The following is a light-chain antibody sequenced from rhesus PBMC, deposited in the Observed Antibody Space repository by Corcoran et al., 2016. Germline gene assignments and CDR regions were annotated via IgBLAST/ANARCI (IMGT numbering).Light chain of an antibody. J-gene: IGKJ2*01. Sequence: EIVMTQSPATLSLSPGETATLSCRASESVGSYLAWYQQKPGQVPKLLVHSAYFRGTGLPDRFSGSGSRTEFPLTFSSLEPEVFGVYPCQQYNDLYRFGQGTKVEIK. V-gene: IGKV3-40*03. CDR2: SAY. CDR3: QQYNDLYR. CDR1: ESVGSY.